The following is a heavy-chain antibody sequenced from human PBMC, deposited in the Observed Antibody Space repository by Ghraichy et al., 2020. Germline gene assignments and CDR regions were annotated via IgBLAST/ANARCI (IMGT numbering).Heavy chain of an antibody. D-gene: IGHD3-22*01. V-gene: IGHV4-59*01. CDR2: IYYSGST. CDR1: GGSISSYY. J-gene: IGHJ3*02. Sequence: SETLSLTCTVSGGSISSYYWSWIRQPPGKGLEWIGYIYYSGSTNYNPSLKSRVTISVDTSKNQFSLKLSSVTAADTAVYYCAREGGLLLRSDAFDIWGQGTMVTVSS. CDR3: AREGGLLLRSDAFDI.